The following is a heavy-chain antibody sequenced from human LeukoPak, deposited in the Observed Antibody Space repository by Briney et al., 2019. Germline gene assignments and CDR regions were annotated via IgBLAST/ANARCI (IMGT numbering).Heavy chain of an antibody. J-gene: IGHJ4*02. Sequence: SETLSLTCTVSGGSVSDYYWSWIRQSPGKGLEWIGYIYHTGSTSYSPSLKSRVTISADTSQNQFSLKLSSVTAADTAVYYCASRKPGNDYWGQGTLVTVSS. CDR3: ASRKPGNDY. V-gene: IGHV4-59*02. CDR2: IYHTGST. D-gene: IGHD7-27*01. CDR1: GGSVSDYY.